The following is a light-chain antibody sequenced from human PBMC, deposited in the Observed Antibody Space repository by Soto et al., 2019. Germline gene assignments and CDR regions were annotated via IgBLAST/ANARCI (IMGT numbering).Light chain of an antibody. V-gene: IGKV1-9*01. Sequence: IQLSQSPASLSASVGDRVTITCQASRGISSYLAWYQQKPGKPPKLLVYSASTLQSGVPSRFSGSGSGPDFTLTISSLQPEDSATYFCPQLNSYPQTFGQGTRLQI. CDR1: RGISSY. CDR3: PQLNSYPQT. J-gene: IGKJ5*01. CDR2: SAS.